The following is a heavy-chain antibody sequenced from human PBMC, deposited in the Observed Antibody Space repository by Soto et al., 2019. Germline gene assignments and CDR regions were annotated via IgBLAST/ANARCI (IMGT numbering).Heavy chain of an antibody. CDR3: TKDRESTYYDLWSGYYAFDS. J-gene: IGHJ4*02. V-gene: IGHV3-23*01. D-gene: IGHD3-3*01. Sequence: EVHLLESGGGLVLPGVSLRLSCAGSGFTFSSYAMSWVRQAPGKGLEWVSAISSVGGSTYYADSVKGRFIISRDNSENTLYLQVNSLRAEDTAIYYCTKDRESTYYDLWSGYYAFDSWGQGTLVTVSS. CDR1: GFTFSSYA. CDR2: ISSVGGST.